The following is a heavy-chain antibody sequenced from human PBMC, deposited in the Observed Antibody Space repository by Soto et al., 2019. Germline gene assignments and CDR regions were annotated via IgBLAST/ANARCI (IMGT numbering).Heavy chain of an antibody. D-gene: IGHD1-26*01. CDR2: INPNGGAT. Sequence: ASVKVSCKASGYGFTTYYLHWVRQAPGQGLEWLGMINPNGGATAYAQNFQGRVSMTTDMSTSTVFMDLSSLRFDDTAVYYCARGISGTYTALEFWGQGALVTRLL. V-gene: IGHV1-46*01. CDR1: GYGFTTYY. CDR3: ARGISGTYTALEF. J-gene: IGHJ4*02.